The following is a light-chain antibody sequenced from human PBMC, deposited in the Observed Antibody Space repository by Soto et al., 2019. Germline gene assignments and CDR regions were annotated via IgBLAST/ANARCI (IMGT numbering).Light chain of an antibody. J-gene: IGKJ2*02. CDR3: QQRSDWPRT. CDR1: QSVSNF. V-gene: IGKV3-11*01. Sequence: EIVLTQSPASLSLSPGERATLSCRASQSVSNFLVWYQQKPGQAPRLLIFDASNRATGIPARFSGSGSGTDFTLTISSLAAEDFAIYYCQQRSDWPRTFGQGTTLEMK. CDR2: DAS.